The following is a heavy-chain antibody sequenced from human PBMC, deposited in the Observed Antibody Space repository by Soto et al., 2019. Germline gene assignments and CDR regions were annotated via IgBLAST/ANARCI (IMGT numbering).Heavy chain of an antibody. D-gene: IGHD2-8*01. V-gene: IGHV4-30-4*01. CDR3: AREGMVYARSSWFDP. Sequence: SETLSLTCTVSGGSISSGDYYWSWIRQPPGKGLEWIGYIYDSGSTYYNPSLKSRVTISVDTSKNQFSLKLSSVTAADTAVYYCAREGMVYARSSWFDPWGQGTLVTVSS. CDR2: IYDSGST. J-gene: IGHJ5*02. CDR1: GGSISSGDYY.